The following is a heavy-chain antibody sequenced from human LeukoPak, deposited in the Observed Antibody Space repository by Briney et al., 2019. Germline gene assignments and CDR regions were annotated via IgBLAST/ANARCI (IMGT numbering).Heavy chain of an antibody. CDR3: AKDWYDYVWGSYRYYY. CDR1: GFTFSSYA. Sequence: PGGSLRLSCAASGFTFSSYAMSWVRQAPGRGLEWVSAISGSGGSTYYADSVKGRSTISRDNSKNTLYLQMNSLGAEDTAVYYCAKDWYDYVWGSYRYYYWGQGTLVTVSS. CDR2: ISGSGGST. V-gene: IGHV3-23*01. J-gene: IGHJ4*02. D-gene: IGHD3-16*02.